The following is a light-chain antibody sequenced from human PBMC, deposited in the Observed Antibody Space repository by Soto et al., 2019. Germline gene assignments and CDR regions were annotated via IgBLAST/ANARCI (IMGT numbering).Light chain of an antibody. J-gene: IGLJ2*01. CDR2: GSN. V-gene: IGLV1-44*01. CDR3: AAWDDNLYGPV. Sequence: QSVLAQPPSASGTPGQRVAISCSGTSSNIGSNPVNWFQQLPGTAPKLLIYGSNQRPSGVPDRVSGSKSGTSASLAISGLQSEDEADYYCAAWDDNLYGPVFGGGTKLTVL. CDR1: SSNIGSNP.